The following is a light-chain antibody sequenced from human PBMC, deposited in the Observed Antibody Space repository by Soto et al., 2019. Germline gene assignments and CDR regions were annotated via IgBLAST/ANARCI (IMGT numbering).Light chain of an antibody. CDR3: QQYNNWPLT. CDR1: QTVNNN. V-gene: IGKV3-15*01. J-gene: IGKJ4*01. Sequence: EIVMTQSPATLSVSPGERATLSCRASQTVNNNLAWYQQKPGQAPRLLIYGASARATGIPARFSGSGSGTEFTLTISSLQSEDCAVYYCQQYNNWPLTFGGGNKVEIK. CDR2: GAS.